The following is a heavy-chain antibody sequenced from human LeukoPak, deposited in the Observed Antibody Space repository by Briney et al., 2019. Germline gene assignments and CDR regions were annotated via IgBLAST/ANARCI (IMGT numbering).Heavy chain of an antibody. CDR3: ARGSYGYGNWFDP. Sequence: ASVTVSCKASGYTFTGYYMHWVRQAPGQGLEWMGWINPNSGGTNYAQKFQGRVTMTRDTSISTAYMELSRLRSDDTAVYYCARGSYGYGNWFDPWGQGTLVTVSS. CDR1: GYTFTGYY. V-gene: IGHV1-2*02. CDR2: INPNSGGT. J-gene: IGHJ5*02. D-gene: IGHD5-18*01.